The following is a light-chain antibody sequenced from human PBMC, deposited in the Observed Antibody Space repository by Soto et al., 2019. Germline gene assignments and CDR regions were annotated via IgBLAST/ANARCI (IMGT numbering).Light chain of an antibody. J-gene: IGKJ5*01. CDR3: QQADTFPIT. Sequence: DLQMTQSPSSVSASVGDRVTISCQASQGISRSLAWYQQKPGKAPKFLIYAASSLQSGVPSRFSGSGFGTDFTLTISSLQPEDSAIYYCQQADTFPITFGQGTRLEI. CDR2: AAS. V-gene: IGKV1D-12*01. CDR1: QGISRS.